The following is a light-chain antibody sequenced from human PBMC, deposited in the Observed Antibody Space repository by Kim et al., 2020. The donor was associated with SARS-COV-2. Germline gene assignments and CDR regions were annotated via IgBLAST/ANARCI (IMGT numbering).Light chain of an antibody. CDR3: QQDGSSPYT. Sequence: LSPGEKATRSCRTSQSVSSNYFAWYQQKPGQAPRLLVYGASTRPAGIPDRFTGSGSGTDFTLTINRLEPEDFAVYYCQQDGSSPYTFGQGTKLEI. CDR2: GAS. J-gene: IGKJ2*01. CDR1: QSVSSNY. V-gene: IGKV3-20*01.